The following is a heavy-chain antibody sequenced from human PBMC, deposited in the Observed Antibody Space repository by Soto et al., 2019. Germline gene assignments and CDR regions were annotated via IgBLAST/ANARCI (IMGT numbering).Heavy chain of an antibody. J-gene: IGHJ4*02. CDR2: IYYRGST. D-gene: IGHD5-12*01. V-gene: IGHV4-59*12. Sequence: TASETLSLTCTVSGGPIGSYYWSWIRQPPGKGLEWIGYIYYRGSTKYNPSLKSRVTISVDSSKNQFSLRLSSVTAADTAVYYCARGSGYDLLSSNWGQGTLVTVSS. CDR3: ARGSGYDLLSSN. CDR1: GGPIGSYY.